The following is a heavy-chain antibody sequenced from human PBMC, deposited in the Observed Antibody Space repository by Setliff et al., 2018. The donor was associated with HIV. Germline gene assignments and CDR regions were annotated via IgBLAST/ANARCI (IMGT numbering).Heavy chain of an antibody. J-gene: IGHJ6*03. V-gene: IGHV4-38-2*01. CDR3: ARADSRRGAGYQYMDV. CDR2: IFRGVTT. D-gene: IGHD4-4*01. CDR1: GYPIIEAYS. Sequence: PSETLSLTCAVSGYPIIEAYSWLWIRQSPTKGLEYIGIIFRGVTTYYNPSLRSRVALSMDTSKNQFSLRLSSVTAADTAIYYCARADSRRGAGYQYMDVWGKGTTVTVSS.